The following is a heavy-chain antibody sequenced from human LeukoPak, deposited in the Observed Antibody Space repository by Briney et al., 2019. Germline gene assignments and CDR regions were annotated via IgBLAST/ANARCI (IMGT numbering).Heavy chain of an antibody. Sequence: GSLRLSCVASGFTFSSYWMSLVRQAPGKGLEWVANIKQDGNNKYYVDSVKGRFSISRDNAKNSLYLQMNTLRAEDTAVYYCAAGAYSPDYWGPGTLVTVSS. CDR2: IKQDGNNK. CDR1: GFTFSSYW. D-gene: IGHD4-11*01. J-gene: IGHJ4*02. V-gene: IGHV3-7*05. CDR3: AAGAYSPDY.